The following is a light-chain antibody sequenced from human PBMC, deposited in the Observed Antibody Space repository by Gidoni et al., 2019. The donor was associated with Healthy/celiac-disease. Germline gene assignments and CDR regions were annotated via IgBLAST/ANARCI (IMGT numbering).Light chain of an antibody. CDR3: QQYNNWPPVALT. J-gene: IGKJ4*01. CDR1: QSVSSN. CDR2: GAS. V-gene: IGKV3-15*01. Sequence: IVMTQSPATLSVSPGERATLSCRASQSVSSNLAWYQQKPGQAPRLLIYGASTRATGIPARFSGSGSGTEFTLTISSLQSEDFAVYYCQQYNNWPPVALTFGGGTKVEIK.